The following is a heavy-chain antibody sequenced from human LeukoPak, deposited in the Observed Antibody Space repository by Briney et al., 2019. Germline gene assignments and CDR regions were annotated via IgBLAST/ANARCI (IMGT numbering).Heavy chain of an antibody. CDR1: EFTFSRYA. Sequence: PGRSLRLSCAASEFTFSRYAMHWVRQAPGKGLEWVTAISYDGSKQYYADSVKGRFTISRDNSKNMLYLQMNSLRTEDTAVYYCARAPDGMDVWGQGTTVTVSS. V-gene: IGHV3-30-3*01. J-gene: IGHJ6*02. CDR3: ARAPDGMDV. CDR2: ISYDGSKQ.